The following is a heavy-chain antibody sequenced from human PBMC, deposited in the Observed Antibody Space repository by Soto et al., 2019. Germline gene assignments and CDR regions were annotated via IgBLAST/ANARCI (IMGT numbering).Heavy chain of an antibody. Sequence: ASVKVSCKVSGYTLTELSMHWVRQAPGKGLEWMGGFDPEDGETIYAQKFQGRVTMTEDTSTDTAYMELSSLRSEDTAVHYCATDLHNEYYYGSGSYGSVYYYYGMDVWGQGTTVTVSS. CDR3: ATDLHNEYYYGSGSYGSVYYYYGMDV. D-gene: IGHD3-10*01. J-gene: IGHJ6*02. CDR1: GYTLTELS. CDR2: FDPEDGET. V-gene: IGHV1-24*01.